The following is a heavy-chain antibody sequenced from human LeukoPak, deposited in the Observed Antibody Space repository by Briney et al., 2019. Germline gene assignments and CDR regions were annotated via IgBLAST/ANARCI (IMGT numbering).Heavy chain of an antibody. Sequence: GGSLRLSCAASGFDFSNYGMHWVRQAPGKGLEWLAVISYDGSKKYYADSVKGLFTISRDNSKNTLYLQMNSLRAEDTAVFYCARNSGSDYYFDYWGQGTLVTVSS. V-gene: IGHV3-30*03. CDR1: GFDFSNYG. D-gene: IGHD2-21*02. CDR2: ISYDGSKK. J-gene: IGHJ4*02. CDR3: ARNSGSDYYFDY.